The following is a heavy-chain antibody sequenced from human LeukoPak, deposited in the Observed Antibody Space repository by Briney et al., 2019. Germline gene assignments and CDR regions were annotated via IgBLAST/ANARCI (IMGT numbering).Heavy chain of an antibody. D-gene: IGHD3-16*01. Sequence: GGSLRLSCAASGFTFSDSTMHWVRQASGEGLEWVGRIRTKPNNYATSYAASVKGRFTISRDDSMNTAYLQMSSLKTEDTAVYYCARPLGDNAAYFFDCWGQGTLVTVSS. CDR2: IRTKPNNYAT. CDR3: ARPLGDNAAYFFDC. CDR1: GFTFSDST. V-gene: IGHV3-73*01. J-gene: IGHJ4*02.